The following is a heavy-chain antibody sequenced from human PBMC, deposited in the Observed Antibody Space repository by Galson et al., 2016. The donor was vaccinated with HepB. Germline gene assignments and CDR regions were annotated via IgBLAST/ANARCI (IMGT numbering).Heavy chain of an antibody. D-gene: IGHD2-15*01. CDR3: ARHGYCGDSGCRDLDS. J-gene: IGHJ4*02. CDR1: GYSFSIFW. Sequence: QSGAEVKKPGASLKISCKASGYSFSIFWIAWVRQMPGKGLEWLGIIYPGDSETIYSPSFQGQVTFSVDKSTSTAYLSWSSLKASDSGTYYCARHGYCGDSGCRDLDSWGQGTLVTVSS. CDR2: IYPGDSET. V-gene: IGHV5-51*01.